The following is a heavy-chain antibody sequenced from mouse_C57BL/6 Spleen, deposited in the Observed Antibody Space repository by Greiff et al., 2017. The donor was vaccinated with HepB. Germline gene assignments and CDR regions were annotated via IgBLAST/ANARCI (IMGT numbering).Heavy chain of an antibody. CDR2: INPNNGGT. CDR3: ARPLYGSSRSWFAY. V-gene: IGHV1-22*01. Sequence: EVQLQQSGPELVKPGASVKMSCKASGYTFTDYNMHWVKQSHGKSLEWIGYINPNNGGTSYNQKFKGKATLTVTKSSSTAYMELRSLTSEDSAVYYCARPLYGSSRSWFAYWGQGTLVTVSA. J-gene: IGHJ3*01. CDR1: GYTFTDYN. D-gene: IGHD1-1*01.